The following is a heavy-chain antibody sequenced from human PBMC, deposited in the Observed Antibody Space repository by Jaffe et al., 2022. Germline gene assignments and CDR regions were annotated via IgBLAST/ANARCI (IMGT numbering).Heavy chain of an antibody. CDR3: ARGGYGSGRKYFDL. V-gene: IGHV4-61*02. CDR1: GGSISSGSYY. D-gene: IGHD3-10*01. Sequence: QVQLQESGPGLVKPSQTLSLTCTVSGGSISSGSYYWSWIRQPAGKGLEWIGRIYTSGSTNYNPSLKSRVTISVDTSKNQFSLKLSSVTAADTAVYYCARGGYGSGRKYFDLWGRGTLVTVSS. J-gene: IGHJ2*01. CDR2: IYTSGST.